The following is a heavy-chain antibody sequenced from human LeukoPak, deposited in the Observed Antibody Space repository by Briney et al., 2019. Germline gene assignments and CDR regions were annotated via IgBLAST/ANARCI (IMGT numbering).Heavy chain of an antibody. J-gene: IGHJ4*02. CDR2: ISPSGTDI. CDR1: GFTFSDSY. CDR3: TRDPRHLDY. V-gene: IGHV3-11*01. Sequence: PGGSLRLSCAVSGFTFSDSYMTWLRQAPGKGLESLSYISPSGTDISYADSVKGRFTTSRDNAKNSLYLQMNNLRADDTAVYYCTRDPRHLDYWGQGTLVTVSS.